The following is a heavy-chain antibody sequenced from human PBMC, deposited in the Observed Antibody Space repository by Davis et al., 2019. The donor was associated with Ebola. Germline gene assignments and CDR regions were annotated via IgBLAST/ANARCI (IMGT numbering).Heavy chain of an antibody. CDR3: ASLHDSGYVSDY. V-gene: IGHV3-7*01. J-gene: IGHJ4*02. CDR2: IRQDGSET. CDR1: GFTFSSYW. Sequence: GESLKISCAAPGFTFSSYWMTWVRQAPGKGLEWVASIRQDGSETHYVDSVKGRFTISRDNAKNLMYLQLNGLRGEDTAVYYCASLHDSGYVSDYWGQGTLVTVSS. D-gene: IGHD5-12*01.